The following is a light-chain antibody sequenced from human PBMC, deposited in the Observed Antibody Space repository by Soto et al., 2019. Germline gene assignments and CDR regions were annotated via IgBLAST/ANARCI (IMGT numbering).Light chain of an antibody. CDR2: GAS. CDR3: QQYNNWPRT. CDR1: QTVTNN. V-gene: IGKV3-15*01. J-gene: IGKJ1*01. Sequence: EIVMTQSPATLSVSPGEGATLSCRASQTVTNNLAWYQQKPGQAPRLLIYGASTRATGIPARFSGSGSGTEFTLTISSLQSEDFAVYYGQQYNNWPRTFGQGTKVEIK.